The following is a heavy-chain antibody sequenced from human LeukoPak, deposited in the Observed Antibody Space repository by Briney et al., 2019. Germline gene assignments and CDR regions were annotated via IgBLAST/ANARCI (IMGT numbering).Heavy chain of an antibody. D-gene: IGHD1-26*01. CDR3: AKDKNVGIVGATGYFDY. V-gene: IGHV3-23*01. Sequence: GGSLRLSCAASGFTFSSYAMSWVRQAPGKGLEWVSTISGSGGSTYYADSVKGRFTISRDNAKNTLYLQMNSLRAEDTAVYYCAKDKNVGIVGATGYFDYWGQGTLVTVSS. CDR1: GFTFSSYA. J-gene: IGHJ4*02. CDR2: ISGSGGST.